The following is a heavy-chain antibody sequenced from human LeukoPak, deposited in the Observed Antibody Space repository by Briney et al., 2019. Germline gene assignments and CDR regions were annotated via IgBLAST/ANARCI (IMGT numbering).Heavy chain of an antibody. Sequence: GGSLSLSCAVSGLPFYTYAMSWVRQAPGKGLEWVSAISGRDGRTYYSDSVKGRFTISRDNSQNTLYLQMNTLRAEDTAVYYCSTSPSFGSSWYQFNYWGQGALVIVSS. CDR1: GLPFYTYA. J-gene: IGHJ4*02. CDR2: ISGRDGRT. V-gene: IGHV3-23*01. CDR3: STSPSFGSSWYQFNY. D-gene: IGHD6-13*01.